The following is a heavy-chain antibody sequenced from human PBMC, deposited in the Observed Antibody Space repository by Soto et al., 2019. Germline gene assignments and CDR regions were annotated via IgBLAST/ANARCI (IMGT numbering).Heavy chain of an antibody. CDR2: ISYDGSNK. CDR3: AKDITVAGSRWGYYYYYGLDV. V-gene: IGHV3-30*18. Sequence: QVQLVESGGGVVQPGRSLRLSCAASGFTFSSYGMHWVRQAPGKGLEWVAFISYDGSNKYYADSVKGRLTISRDNSKNTLYLQMNSLRAEDTAVYYCAKDITVAGSRWGYYYYYGLDVWGQGTTVTVSS. D-gene: IGHD6-19*01. J-gene: IGHJ6*02. CDR1: GFTFSSYG.